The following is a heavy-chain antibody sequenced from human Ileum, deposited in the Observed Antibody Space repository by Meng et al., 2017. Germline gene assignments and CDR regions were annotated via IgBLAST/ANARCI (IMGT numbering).Heavy chain of an antibody. CDR1: GGTFSSYV. Sequence: SVKVSCKVSGGTFSSYVITWLRQAPGEGLEWMGQISPFIGTENYAQKFQGRVSITADRSTRTIYMELSSLRSEDTAVYFCARWATPSYYYGMDVWGQGTAVTVSS. V-gene: IGHV1-69*06. CDR2: ISPFIGTE. CDR3: ARWATPSYYYGMDV. D-gene: IGHD2-15*01. J-gene: IGHJ6*02.